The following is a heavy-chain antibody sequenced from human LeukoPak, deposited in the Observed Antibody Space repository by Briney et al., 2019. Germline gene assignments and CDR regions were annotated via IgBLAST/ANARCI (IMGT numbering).Heavy chain of an antibody. V-gene: IGHV4-31*03. CDR3: ARASLAYCGGDCYSGFDP. CDR2: IYYSGST. J-gene: IGHJ5*02. D-gene: IGHD2-21*02. CDR1: GGSISSGGYY. Sequence: SQTLSLTCTVSGGSISSGGYYWSWIRQHPGKGLEWIGYIYYSGSTYCNPSLKSRVTISVDTSKNQFSLKLSSVTAADTAVYYCARASLAYCGGDCYSGFDPWGQGTLVTVSS.